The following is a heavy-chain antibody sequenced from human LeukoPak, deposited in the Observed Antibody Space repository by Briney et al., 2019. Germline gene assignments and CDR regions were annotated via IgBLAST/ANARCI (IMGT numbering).Heavy chain of an antibody. CDR3: AKDDGMITPSDFDY. J-gene: IGHJ4*02. CDR1: GFTFSDYG. CDR2: IRYDGNNK. Sequence: GGSLRLSCVGTGFTFSDYGMHWVRQTPGQGLEWVAFIRYDGNNKYHADSVQGRFTISRDNSKNTLYLQMSNLRAEDTAIYYCAKDDGMITPSDFDYWGQGTLVAVSS. V-gene: IGHV3-30*02. D-gene: IGHD3-16*01.